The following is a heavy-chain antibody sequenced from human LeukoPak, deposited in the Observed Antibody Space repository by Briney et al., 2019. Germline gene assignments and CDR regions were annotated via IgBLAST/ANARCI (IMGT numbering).Heavy chain of an antibody. J-gene: IGHJ4*02. CDR1: GGSISSSNW. D-gene: IGHD6-19*01. CDR2: IYHSGST. CDR3: AGVSSGWYRVGY. Sequence: SETLSLTCAVSGGSISSSNWWSWVRQPPGKGLKWIGEIYHSGSTNYNPSLKSRVTISVDKSKNQFSLKLSSVTAADTAVYYCAGVSSGWYRVGYWGQGTLVTVSS. V-gene: IGHV4-4*02.